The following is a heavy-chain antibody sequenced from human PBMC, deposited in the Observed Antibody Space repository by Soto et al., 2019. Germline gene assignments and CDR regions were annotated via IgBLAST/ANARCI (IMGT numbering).Heavy chain of an antibody. CDR3: ARESITIFGVVVIDYGMDV. CDR2: ISAYNGNT. J-gene: IGHJ6*02. CDR1: GYTFTSYG. Sequence: ASVKVSCKASGYTFTSYGISWVRQAPGQGLEWMGWISAYNGNTNYAQKLQGRVTMTTDTSTSTAYMELRSLRSDDTAVYYCARESITIFGVVVIDYGMDVWGQGTTVTV. D-gene: IGHD3-3*01. V-gene: IGHV1-18*04.